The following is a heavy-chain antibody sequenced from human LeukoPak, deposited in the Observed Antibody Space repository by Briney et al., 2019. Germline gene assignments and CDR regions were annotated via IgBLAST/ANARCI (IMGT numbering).Heavy chain of an antibody. D-gene: IGHD3-22*01. J-gene: IGHJ4*02. CDR3: ARWYYYDSGGYSFEY. CDR2: ISSTGSS. V-gene: IGHV4-4*07. Sequence: SETLSLTCTVSGGSISSYYWTWIRQPAGKGLEWIGRISSTGSSDYNPTLKSRVTMSVDTSKNQFSLKLSSVTAADTAVYYCARWYYYDSGGYSFEYWGQGTLVTVSS. CDR1: GGSISSYY.